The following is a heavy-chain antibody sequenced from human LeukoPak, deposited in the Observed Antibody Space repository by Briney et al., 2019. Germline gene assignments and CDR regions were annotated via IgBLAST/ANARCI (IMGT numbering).Heavy chain of an antibody. V-gene: IGHV3-9*01. CDR1: GFTFEDYA. J-gene: IGHJ4*02. CDR2: ISWNSGSI. D-gene: IGHD3-3*01. Sequence: GRSLRLSCAASGFTFEDYAMHWVRQAPGKGLGWVSGISWNSGSIGYADSVKGRFTISRDNAKNSLYLQMNSLRAEDTAVYYCATYYDFWSGYYAFDYWGQGTLVTVSS. CDR3: ATYYDFWSGYYAFDY.